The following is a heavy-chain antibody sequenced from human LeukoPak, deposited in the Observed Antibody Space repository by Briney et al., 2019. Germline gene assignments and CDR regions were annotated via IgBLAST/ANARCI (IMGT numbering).Heavy chain of an antibody. V-gene: IGHV1-69*04. CDR1: GGTFSSYA. Sequence: GSSAKVSCKASGGTFSSYAISWVRQAPGQGLEWMGRINVILDTANYAQKFQGRVTIIADISTSTSYMELSSLRSEDTAVYYCARDQGIGDASDIWGQGTMVTVSS. J-gene: IGHJ3*02. CDR2: INVILDTA. CDR3: ARDQGIGDASDI.